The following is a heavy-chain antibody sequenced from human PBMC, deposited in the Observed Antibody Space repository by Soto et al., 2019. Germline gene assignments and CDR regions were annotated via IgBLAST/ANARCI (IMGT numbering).Heavy chain of an antibody. D-gene: IGHD6-13*01. Sequence: QVQLQQGGAGLLKPSETLSLTCAVYGGSFSGYYWSWIRQPPGKGLAWIGEINHSGSTNYNPSLQSRVTITVDTSKHQFSRELGSVTAADTAVYYCARGSGIAAADYYYDYMAVWGKGTTVTVSS. V-gene: IGHV4-34*01. CDR1: GGSFSGYY. CDR2: INHSGST. CDR3: ARGSGIAAADYYYDYMAV. J-gene: IGHJ6*03.